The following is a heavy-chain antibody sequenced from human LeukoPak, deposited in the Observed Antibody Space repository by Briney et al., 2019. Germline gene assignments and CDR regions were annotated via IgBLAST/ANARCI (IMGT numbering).Heavy chain of an antibody. CDR2: IYYSGST. D-gene: IGHD2-2*02. CDR3: ARDLRDCSSTSCYMDHDAFDI. V-gene: IGHV4-59*01. J-gene: IGHJ3*02. CDR1: GGSISSYY. Sequence: SETLSLTCTVSGGSISSYYWSWIRQPPGKGLEWIGYIYYSGSTNYNPSLKSRVTISVDTSKNQFSLKLSSVTAAGTAVYYCARDLRDCSSTSCYMDHDAFDIWGQGTMVTVSS.